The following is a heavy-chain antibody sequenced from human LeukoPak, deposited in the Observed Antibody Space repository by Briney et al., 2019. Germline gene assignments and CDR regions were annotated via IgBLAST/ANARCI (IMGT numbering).Heavy chain of an antibody. J-gene: IGHJ1*01. Sequence: ASVKVSCKTFDYTFSSYGISWVRQAPGQGLEWMGWISAYNGYSNYAQKIQGRVTMTTDKSTRTGYMELRRLTSDDTAVYYCARTPLRGTYHGSGPEHWGQGTQVTVSS. CDR2: ISAYNGYS. D-gene: IGHD3-10*01. CDR3: ARTPLRGTYHGSGPEH. V-gene: IGHV1-18*01. CDR1: DYTFSSYG.